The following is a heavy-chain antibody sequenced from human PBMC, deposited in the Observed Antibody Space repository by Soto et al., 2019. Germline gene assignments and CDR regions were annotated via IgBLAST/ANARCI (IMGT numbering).Heavy chain of an antibody. CDR3: ARIPYYSGSSGYFPFDI. Sequence: SETLSLTCTVSGGSVGSGGYYWSWIRQHPGKGLEWVGDISSGGTTYYNPSLKSRVTMSIDTSKNDFSLKLNSVTAADTAVYYCARIPYYSGSSGYFPFDIWGQGALVTVSS. J-gene: IGHJ4*02. D-gene: IGHD3-22*01. CDR1: GGSVGSGGYY. CDR2: ISSGGTT. V-gene: IGHV4-31*03.